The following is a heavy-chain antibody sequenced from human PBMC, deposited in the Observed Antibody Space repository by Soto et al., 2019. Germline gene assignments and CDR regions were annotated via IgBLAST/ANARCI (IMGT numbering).Heavy chain of an antibody. CDR1: GFTFSGSA. CDR3: TGHDYGDAAGLG. Sequence: EVQLVESGGGLVQPGGSLKLSCAASGFTFSGSAMHWVRQASGKGLEWVGSSRSKANSYATAYAASVKGRFTISRDDSKNTAYLQMNSLKTEDTAVYYCTGHDYGDAAGLGWGQGTLVTVSS. CDR2: SRSKANSYAT. J-gene: IGHJ4*02. D-gene: IGHD4-17*01. V-gene: IGHV3-73*02.